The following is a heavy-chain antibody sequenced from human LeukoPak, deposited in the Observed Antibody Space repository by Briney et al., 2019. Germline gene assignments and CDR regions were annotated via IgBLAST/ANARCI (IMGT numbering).Heavy chain of an antibody. V-gene: IGHV3-20*04. D-gene: IGHD3-22*01. Sequence: GGPLRLSCALTGYTFEDYAMSWVRQPPGGGVVWLSYITYSGTSTSYADAVRGRFTISRDNAKNSLYLQMDSLRGDDTALYYCVRVTSPFFDSGAQDAFDLWGQGTMVTVS. CDR3: VRVTSPFFDSGAQDAFDL. J-gene: IGHJ3*01. CDR1: GYTFEDYA. CDR2: ITYSGTST.